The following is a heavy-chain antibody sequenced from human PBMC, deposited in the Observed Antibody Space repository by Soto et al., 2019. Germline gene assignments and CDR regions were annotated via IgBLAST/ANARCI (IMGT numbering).Heavy chain of an antibody. Sequence: SETLSLTCTVSGGSISSGDYYWSWIRQPPGKGLEWIGYIYYSGSTYYNPSLKSRVTISVDTSKNQFSLKLSSVTAADTAVYYCAREPFSSGLLAWDGMDVWGQGTTVTV. CDR2: IYYSGST. J-gene: IGHJ6*02. D-gene: IGHD3-22*01. V-gene: IGHV4-30-4*01. CDR1: GGSISSGDYY. CDR3: AREPFSSGLLAWDGMDV.